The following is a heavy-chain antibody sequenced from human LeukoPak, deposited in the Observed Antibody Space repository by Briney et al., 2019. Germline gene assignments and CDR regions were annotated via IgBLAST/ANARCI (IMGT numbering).Heavy chain of an antibody. CDR3: ARGPPRHYDFWSGYSYGMDV. CDR2: ISSSSSYI. J-gene: IGHJ6*02. V-gene: IGHV3-21*01. D-gene: IGHD3-3*01. Sequence: GGSLRLCCAASGFTFSSCIMNWVHKAPGKVLEWVSFISSSSSYIYYADSVQGRFTISRDNAKNSLYLQMNSLRAEDTAVYYCARGPPRHYDFWSGYSYGMDVWGQGTTVTVSS. CDR1: GFTFSSCI.